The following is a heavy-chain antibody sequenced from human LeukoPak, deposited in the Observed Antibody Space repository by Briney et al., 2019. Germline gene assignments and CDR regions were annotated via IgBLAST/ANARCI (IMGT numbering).Heavy chain of an antibody. CDR3: ASLGPSIAVAGTGY. D-gene: IGHD6-19*01. CDR1: GFTFSSYA. J-gene: IGHJ4*02. V-gene: IGHV3-23*01. CDR2: ISGSGGGT. Sequence: GGSLRLSCAASGFTFSSYAMSWVRQAPGKGLEWVSAISGSGGGTYYADSVKGRFTISRDNSKNTLYLQMNSLRAEDTAVYYCASLGPSIAVAGTGYWGQGTLVTVSS.